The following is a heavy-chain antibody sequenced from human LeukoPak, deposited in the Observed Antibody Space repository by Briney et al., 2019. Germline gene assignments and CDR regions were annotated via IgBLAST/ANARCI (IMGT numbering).Heavy chain of an antibody. Sequence: PGGSLRLSCTASGFSFSSYAMSWVRQAPGKGLEWVSFISGSGASTYYADSVKGRFTISRDNPQNTVYLQMNTLRDDDTAVYYCAKDLRLVISVAGTPRDAFDIWGQGTVVTVSS. CDR1: GFSFSSYA. CDR3: AKDLRLVISVAGTPRDAFDI. J-gene: IGHJ3*02. CDR2: ISGSGAST. V-gene: IGHV3-23*01. D-gene: IGHD6-19*01.